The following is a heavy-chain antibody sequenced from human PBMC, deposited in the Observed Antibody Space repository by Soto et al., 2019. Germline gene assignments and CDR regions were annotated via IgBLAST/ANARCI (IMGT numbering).Heavy chain of an antibody. J-gene: IGHJ1*01. CDR2: INAGNGNT. Sequence: ASMKVSCKASGFSFIDYSILWVRQAPGQSLGWLGWINAGNGNTKYSHKFQDRVTITSDTSATTTYMELRSLRSEDTAVFYCAGSAKKTWPSDXGGQGTLVTVSX. CDR1: GFSFIDYS. V-gene: IGHV1-3*01. CDR3: AGSAKKTWPSDX. D-gene: IGHD5-12*01.